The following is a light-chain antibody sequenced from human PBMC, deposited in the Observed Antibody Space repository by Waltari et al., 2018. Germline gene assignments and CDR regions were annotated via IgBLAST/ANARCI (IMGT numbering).Light chain of an antibody. Sequence: QSALTQPRSVSGSPGQSVIISCSGTSNDIGDYNFVSWYRQYPGQAPKLIIYDVVQGPSRIPRRCSASKCGNAASLNISERQVEGEATYFCGSSAGRSNSGLFGGGTGLTVL. CDR3: GSSAGRSNSGL. CDR1: SNDIGDYNF. V-gene: IGLV2-11*01. J-gene: IGLJ2*01. CDR2: DVV.